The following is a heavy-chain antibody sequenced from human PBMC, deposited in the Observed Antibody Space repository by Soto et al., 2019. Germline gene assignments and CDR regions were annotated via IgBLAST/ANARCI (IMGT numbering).Heavy chain of an antibody. Sequence: SVKVSCKASGGTFSSYAISCVRQAPPQGLEWMGGIIPIFGKANYAQNFQGRVTITADESTSTAYMELSSLRSEDTAVYYCARARTRRSGNDCWNYLGQGTLVTVSS. V-gene: IGHV1-69*13. CDR3: ARARTRRSGNDCWNY. CDR2: IIPIFGKA. D-gene: IGHD3-3*01. J-gene: IGHJ4*02. CDR1: GGTFSSYA.